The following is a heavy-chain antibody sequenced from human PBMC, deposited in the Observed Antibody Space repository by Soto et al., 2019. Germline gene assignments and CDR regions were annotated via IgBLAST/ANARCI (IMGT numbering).Heavy chain of an antibody. Sequence: QVQLVQSGAEVKKPGSSVKVSCKASGGTFSSYAISWVRQAPGQGLEWMGGIIPIFGTANYAQKFEGRVTITEDESTSTAYRELSSLRSEATAVYYCARGYSSGYYGYFDYWGQGTLVTVSS. V-gene: IGHV1-69*12. D-gene: IGHD3-22*01. CDR3: ARGYSSGYYGYFDY. CDR2: IIPIFGTA. J-gene: IGHJ4*02. CDR1: GGTFSSYA.